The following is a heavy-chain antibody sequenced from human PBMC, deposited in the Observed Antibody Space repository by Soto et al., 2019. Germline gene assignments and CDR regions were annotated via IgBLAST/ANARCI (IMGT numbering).Heavy chain of an antibody. CDR2: IYYSGST. CDR1: GGSISSYY. J-gene: IGHJ4*02. Sequence: SETLSLTCTVSGGSISSYYWSWIRQPPGKGLEWIGYIYYSGSTNYNPSLKSRVTISVDTSKNQFSLKLSSVTAADTAGYYCARLYYDYIWGSYRTPHYFDYWGQGTLVTVSS. CDR3: ARLYYDYIWGSYRTPHYFDY. V-gene: IGHV4-59*08. D-gene: IGHD3-16*02.